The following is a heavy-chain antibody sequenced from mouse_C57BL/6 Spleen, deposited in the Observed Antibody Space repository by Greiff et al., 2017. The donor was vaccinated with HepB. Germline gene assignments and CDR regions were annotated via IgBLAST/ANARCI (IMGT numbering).Heavy chain of an antibody. V-gene: IGHV5-9-1*02. Sequence: EVMLVESGEGLVKPGGSLKLSCAASGFTFSSYAMSWVRQTPEKRLEWVAYISSGGDYIYYADTVKGRFTISRDNARNTLYLQMSSLKSEDTAMYYCTRVMVTYYFDYWGQGTTLTVSS. CDR2: ISSGGDYI. CDR3: TRVMVTYYFDY. CDR1: GFTFSSYA. J-gene: IGHJ2*01. D-gene: IGHD2-2*01.